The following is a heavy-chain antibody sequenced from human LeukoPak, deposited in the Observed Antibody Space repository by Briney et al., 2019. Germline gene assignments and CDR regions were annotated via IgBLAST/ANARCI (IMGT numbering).Heavy chain of an antibody. CDR2: VSQGGST. CDR1: GGSISATSYY. D-gene: IGHD4-11*01. CDR3: ARSDHSHFVNWFDS. V-gene: IGHV4-39*01. J-gene: IGHJ5*01. Sequence: PSETLSLTCTVPGGSISATSYYWGWVRQPPEKGLEWIGSVSQGGSTSYNPSLNSRVSVSVDTSNDRISLILTSVTAADTAVYYCARSDHSHFVNWFDSWGQGVLVTVSS.